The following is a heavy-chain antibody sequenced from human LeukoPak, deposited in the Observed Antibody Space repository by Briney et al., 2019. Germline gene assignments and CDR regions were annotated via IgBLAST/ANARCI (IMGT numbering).Heavy chain of an antibody. J-gene: IGHJ5*02. CDR3: VREQLWLGGGDCTFDP. D-gene: IGHD2-21*02. Sequence: SETLSLTCTVSGGSISSGDYYWSWIRQPAGKGLEWIGRIYTSGSTNYNPSLKSRVTMSVDTSKNQFSLKLSSVTAADTAVYYCVREQLWLGGGDCTFDPWGQGTLVTVSS. V-gene: IGHV4-61*02. CDR2: IYTSGST. CDR1: GGSISSGDYY.